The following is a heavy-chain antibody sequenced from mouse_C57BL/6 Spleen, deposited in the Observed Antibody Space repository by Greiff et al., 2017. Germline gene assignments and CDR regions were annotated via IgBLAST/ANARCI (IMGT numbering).Heavy chain of an antibody. Sequence: EVMLVESGGGLVQPGGSLSLSCAASGFTFTDYYMSWVRQPPGKALEWLGFIRNKANGYTTEYSASVKGRFTISRDNYQSILYLQMNALRAEDSATYYCARRDGSNYLDYWGQGTTLTVSS. CDR2: IRNKANGYTT. D-gene: IGHD1-1*01. V-gene: IGHV7-3*01. CDR3: ARRDGSNYLDY. J-gene: IGHJ2*01. CDR1: GFTFTDYY.